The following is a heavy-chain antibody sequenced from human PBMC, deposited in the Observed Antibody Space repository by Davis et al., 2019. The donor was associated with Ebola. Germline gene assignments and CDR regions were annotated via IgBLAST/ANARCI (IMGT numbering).Heavy chain of an antibody. CDR2: ISYDGSNK. CDR3: ARSHVGLFDY. V-gene: IGHV3-30-3*01. Sequence: GESLKISCAASGFTFSSYWMHWVRQAPGKGLEWVALISYDGSNKYYADSVKGRFTISRDNSKNTLYLQMNSLRAEDTAVYYCARSHVGLFDYWGQGTLVTVSS. J-gene: IGHJ4*02. CDR1: GFTFSSYW.